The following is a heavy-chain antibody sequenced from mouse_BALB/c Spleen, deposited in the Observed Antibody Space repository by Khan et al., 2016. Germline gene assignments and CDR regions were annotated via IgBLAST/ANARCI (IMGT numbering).Heavy chain of an antibody. J-gene: IGHJ2*01. D-gene: IGHD1-1*01. Sequence: QVQLKESGAELVKAGASVKMSCKASGYIFTSYWMHWVKQRLGQGLEWFAETNPTNGRTYYNEKFKSKATLTVDNSSSTAYMLLSGPTFEDSAVYYCARINKIVATYFDYCGQGTTLTVSS. CDR2: TNPTNGRT. CDR1: GYIFTSYW. V-gene: IGHV1S81*02. CDR3: ARINKIVATYFDY.